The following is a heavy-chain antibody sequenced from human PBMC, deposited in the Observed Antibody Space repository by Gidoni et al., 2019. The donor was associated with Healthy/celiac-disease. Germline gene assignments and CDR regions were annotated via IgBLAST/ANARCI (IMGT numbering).Heavy chain of an antibody. CDR2: INHSGST. CDR1: GGSFSGYY. J-gene: IGHJ5*02. V-gene: IGHV4-34*01. D-gene: IGHD3-10*01. CDR3: ATLWFGELSRWFDP. Sequence: QVQLQQWGAGLLKPSETLSLTCAVYGGSFSGYYWSWIRQPPGKGLEWIGEINHSGSTNYNPSLKSRVTISVDTSKNQFSLKLSSVTAADTAVYYCATLWFGELSRWFDPWGQGTLVTVSS.